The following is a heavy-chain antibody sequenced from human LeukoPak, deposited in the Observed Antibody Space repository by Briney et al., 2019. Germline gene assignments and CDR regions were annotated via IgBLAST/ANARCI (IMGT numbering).Heavy chain of an antibody. V-gene: IGHV4-34*01. Sequence: SETLSLTCAVYGGSFSGYYWSWIREPPGKGLEWIGEFNHSGSTNYNPSLKSRVTISVDTSKNQFSLKLSSVTAADTAVYYCARRAQYYYGSGSYRRAFDIWGQGTMVTVSS. CDR2: FNHSGST. CDR1: GGSFSGYY. J-gene: IGHJ3*02. CDR3: ARRAQYYYGSGSYRRAFDI. D-gene: IGHD3-10*01.